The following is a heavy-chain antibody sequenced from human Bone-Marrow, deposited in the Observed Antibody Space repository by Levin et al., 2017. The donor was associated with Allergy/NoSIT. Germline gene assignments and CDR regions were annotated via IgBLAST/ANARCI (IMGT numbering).Heavy chain of an antibody. CDR3: ARSHPLTGTTHFSYQDGMDV. J-gene: IGHJ6*02. D-gene: IGHD1/OR15-1a*01. CDR2: ITTGSNYK. CDR1: GFDFHIYI. V-gene: IGHV3-21*01. Sequence: GGSPRLSCEASGFDFHIYIMNWVRQAPGKGLEWLSSITTGSNYKYYVDSVRGRFVISRDNGRNSLYLQMNSLRAEDTAVYYCARSHPLTGTTHFSYQDGMDVWGPGTTVTVSS.